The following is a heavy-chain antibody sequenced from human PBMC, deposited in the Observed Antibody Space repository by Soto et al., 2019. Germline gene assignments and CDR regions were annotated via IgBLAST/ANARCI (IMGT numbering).Heavy chain of an antibody. J-gene: IGHJ6*02. CDR3: AREVSGNYYYIYDIVV. Sequence: SETLSLTCTVSGDSVSNINFYWSWIRQSPGKSLEWIGFINYNGNTNYNPSLRSRVTISLNTSKNQFSLTLGYVTAADTARYFCAREVSGNYYYIYDIVVWGQGAAVTVSS. D-gene: IGHD1-26*01. CDR1: GDSVSNINFY. CDR2: INYNGNT. V-gene: IGHV4-61*01.